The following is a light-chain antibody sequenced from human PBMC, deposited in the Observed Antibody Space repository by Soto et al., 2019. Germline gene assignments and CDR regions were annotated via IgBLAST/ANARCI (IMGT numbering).Light chain of an antibody. CDR3: QQYYSYPFT. V-gene: IGKV1-8*01. J-gene: IGKJ3*01. Sequence: AIRMTQSPCSLSASTGDTVTITCRASQGISRYLAWYQQKPGKAPKLLIYAASTLQSGVPSRFSGSGSGTVFTLTISCLQSEDFATYYCQQYYSYPFTFGPGTKVDIK. CDR2: AAS. CDR1: QGISRY.